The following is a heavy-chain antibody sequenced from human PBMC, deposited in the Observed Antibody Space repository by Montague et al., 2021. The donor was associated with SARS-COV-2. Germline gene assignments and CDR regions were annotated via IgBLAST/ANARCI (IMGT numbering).Heavy chain of an antibody. CDR1: GGSFSDYH. J-gene: IGHJ4*02. Sequence: SETLSLTCAVYGGSFSDYHWTRIRSSQREGLESIGQINYGGSTKYNPSLKSRVTISIDTSKNQFSLKLTSLTAADTAVYYCARGAPGYWGQGTLVAVSS. CDR3: ARGAPGY. CDR2: INYGGST. D-gene: IGHD1-1*01. V-gene: IGHV4-34*01.